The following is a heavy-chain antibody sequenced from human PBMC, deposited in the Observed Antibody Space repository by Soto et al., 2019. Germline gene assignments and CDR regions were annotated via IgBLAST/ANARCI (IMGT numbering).Heavy chain of an antibody. D-gene: IGHD6-13*01. J-gene: IGHJ6*02. CDR3: ARTGYSSSWHSRDYYGMDV. Sequence: ASVKVSCKASGYTFTSYGISWVRQAPGQGLEWMGWXXXXXXXXXXXXXXXGRVTMTTDTSTSTAYMELRSLRSDDTAVYYCARTGYSSSWHSRDYYGMDVWGQGTTVTVSS. V-gene: IGHV1-18*01. CDR1: GYTFTSYG. CDR2: XXXXXXXX.